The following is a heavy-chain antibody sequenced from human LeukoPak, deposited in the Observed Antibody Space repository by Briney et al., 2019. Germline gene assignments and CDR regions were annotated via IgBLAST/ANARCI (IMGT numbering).Heavy chain of an antibody. D-gene: IGHD6-25*01. CDR3: AKDDASRLGGDYYFDY. J-gene: IGHJ4*02. Sequence: GGSLRLSCAASGFTFSSYAMSWVRQAPGKGLEWVSAISGSGGSTYYADSVKGRFTISRDNSKNTLYLQMNSLRAEDTAVYYCAKDDASRLGGDYYFDYWGQGTLVTVSS. CDR2: ISGSGGST. CDR1: GFTFSSYA. V-gene: IGHV3-23*01.